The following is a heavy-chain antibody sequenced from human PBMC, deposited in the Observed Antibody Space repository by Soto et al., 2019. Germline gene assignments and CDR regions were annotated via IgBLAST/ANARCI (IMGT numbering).Heavy chain of an antibody. V-gene: IGHV3-53*01. CDR3: ASWHEREHAYDV. D-gene: IGHD1-1*01. Sequence: DVQLVESGGGLIQPGESLRLSCAAFGLTVSGTKYVAWVRQAPGKGLEWVSALYDVFGSFYADSVKGRFTTSSDRPKSTVYLQMNDLRPDDTAVYSCASWHEREHAYDVWGQGTTVIVSS. CDR2: LYDVFGS. CDR1: GLTVSGTKY. J-gene: IGHJ3*01.